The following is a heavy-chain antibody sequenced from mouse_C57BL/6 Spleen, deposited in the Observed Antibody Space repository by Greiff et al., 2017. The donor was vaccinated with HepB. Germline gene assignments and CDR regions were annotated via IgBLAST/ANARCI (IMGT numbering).Heavy chain of an antibody. V-gene: IGHV1-62-2*01. CDR3: ARHEDYYGSSEYFDV. J-gene: IGHJ1*03. CDR2: FYPGSGSI. D-gene: IGHD1-1*01. Sequence: QVQLQQSGAELGKTGASGKLSCKASGYTFTEYTIHWVKPRSGQGLEWIGWFYPGSGSIKYNEKFKDKATLTADKSSSTVYMELSRLTSEDSAVYFCARHEDYYGSSEYFDVWGTGTTVTVSS. CDR1: GYTFTEYT.